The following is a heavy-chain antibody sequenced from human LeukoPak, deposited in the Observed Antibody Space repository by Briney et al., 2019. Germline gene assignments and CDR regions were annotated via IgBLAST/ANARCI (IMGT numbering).Heavy chain of an antibody. CDR2: INHSGST. CDR3: ARCSGSTYYFDY. D-gene: IGHD1-26*01. J-gene: IGHJ4*02. CDR1: GGSFSGYY. Sequence: SETRSLTCAVYGGSFSGYYWSWIRQPPGKGREWIGEINHSGSTNYNPSLKSRVTISVDTSKNQFSLKLSSVTAADTAVYYCARCSGSTYYFDYWGQGTLVTVSS. V-gene: IGHV4-34*01.